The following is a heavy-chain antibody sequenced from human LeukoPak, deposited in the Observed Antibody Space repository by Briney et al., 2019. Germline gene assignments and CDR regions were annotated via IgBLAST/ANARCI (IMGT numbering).Heavy chain of an antibody. CDR3: ARMTFGGMDF. V-gene: IGHV3-72*01. Sequence: PGGSLTLSCAASGITLSDQYMEWVRQTPGEGMEWVGRTRSKVNNHTTEYAASVKGRFTIPRDDSNNPLYLQINSLKTEDAAVYYCARMTFGGMDFWGEGTTVTVSS. CDR2: TRSKVNNHTT. CDR1: GITLSDQY. J-gene: IGHJ6*04. D-gene: IGHD3-16*01.